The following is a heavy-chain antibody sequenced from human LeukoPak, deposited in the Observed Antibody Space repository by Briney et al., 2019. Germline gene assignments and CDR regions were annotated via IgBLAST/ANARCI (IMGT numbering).Heavy chain of an antibody. CDR3: ARVQKYRRGYCSGGSCYSVYWFDP. CDR1: GDSISSGDYY. D-gene: IGHD2-15*01. J-gene: IGHJ5*02. Sequence: SETLPLTCTVSGDSISSGDYYWSWIRQPAGKGLEWIGRIYTSGSTNNNPSLKSRVTISADTSKNQFSLKLSSVTAADTAVYYCARVQKYRRGYCSGGSCYSVYWFDPWGQGTLVTVSS. V-gene: IGHV4-61*02. CDR2: IYTSGST.